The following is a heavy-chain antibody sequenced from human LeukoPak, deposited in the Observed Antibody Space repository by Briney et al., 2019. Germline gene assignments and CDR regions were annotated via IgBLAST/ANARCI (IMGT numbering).Heavy chain of an antibody. V-gene: IGHV6-1*01. J-gene: IGHJ6*02. CDR1: GDSASSNSAA. Sequence: SQTLSLTCAISGDSASSNSAAWNWIRQSPSRGLEWLGRTYYRSKWYNDYAVSVKSRITINPDTSKNQFSLQLNSVTPEDTAVYYCARVWIAVAGTTNYYYGMDVWGQGTTVTVSS. D-gene: IGHD6-19*01. CDR3: ARVWIAVAGTTNYYYGMDV. CDR2: TYYRSKWYN.